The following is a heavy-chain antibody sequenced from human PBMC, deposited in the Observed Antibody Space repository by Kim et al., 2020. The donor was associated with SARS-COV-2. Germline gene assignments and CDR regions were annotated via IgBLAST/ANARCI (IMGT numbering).Heavy chain of an antibody. CDR3: ARPLSYQILTGSGMDV. J-gene: IGHJ6*03. D-gene: IGHD3-9*01. Sequence: GGSLRLSCAASGFTFSNYSMAWVRQAPGKGLEWVSSISSGSSYIYYADSLKGRFTISRDNAKKSLYLQMNSLRAEDTAVYYCARPLSYQILTGSGMDVRG. V-gene: IGHV3-21*01. CDR1: GFTFSNYS. CDR2: ISSGSSYI.